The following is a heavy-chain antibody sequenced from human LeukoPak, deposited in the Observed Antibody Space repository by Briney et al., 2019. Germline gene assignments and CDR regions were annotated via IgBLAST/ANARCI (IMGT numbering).Heavy chain of an antibody. CDR2: IYPGDSDT. Sequence: GESLKISCKGSGYSFSSYWIGWVRQMPGKGLEWMGIIYPGDSDTRSSPSFQGQVTISADRSVSTAYLQWSSLKASDTAMYYCARQRYCSTTSCSFYFDYWGQGTLVTVSS. J-gene: IGHJ4*02. CDR1: GYSFSSYW. V-gene: IGHV5-51*01. CDR3: ARQRYCSTTSCSFYFDY. D-gene: IGHD2-2*01.